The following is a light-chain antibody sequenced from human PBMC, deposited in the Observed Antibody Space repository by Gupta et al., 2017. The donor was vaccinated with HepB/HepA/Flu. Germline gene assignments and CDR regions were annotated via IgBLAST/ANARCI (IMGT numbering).Light chain of an antibody. V-gene: IGKV1-39*01. CDR2: ATT. J-gene: IGKJ1*01. CDR3: QHRHNIPWT. Sequence: DMQMTQSPASLSASIGDRVTITCRASQSITGYLNWYQQRPGKAPRLLIYATTTLQSGVPSRFSGSGFGTDFTLTISSLQPEDFSTYYCQHRHNIPWTFGQGTKVEIK. CDR1: QSITGY.